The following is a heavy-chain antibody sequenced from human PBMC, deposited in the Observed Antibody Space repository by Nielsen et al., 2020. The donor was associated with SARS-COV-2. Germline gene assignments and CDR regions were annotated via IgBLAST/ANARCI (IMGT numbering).Heavy chain of an antibody. V-gene: IGHV3-30*04. CDR3: AREGYGSGSYYKYYYYYGMDV. CDR2: ISYDGSNK. D-gene: IGHD3-10*01. J-gene: IGHJ6*02. CDR1: GFTFNSYA. Sequence: GESLKISCAASGFTFNSYAMHWVRQAPGKGLEWVAVISYDGSNKYYADSVKGRFTISRDNSKNTLYLQMNSLRAEDTAVYYCAREGYGSGSYYKYYYYYGMDVWGQGTTVTVSS.